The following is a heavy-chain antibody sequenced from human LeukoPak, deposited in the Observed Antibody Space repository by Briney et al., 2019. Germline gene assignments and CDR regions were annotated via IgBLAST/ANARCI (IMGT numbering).Heavy chain of an antibody. CDR3: TRRGYGSGSYP. Sequence: PGGSLRLSCAASGFTFSGSAMHWVRQASGKGLEGVGRIRSKANSYATAYAASVKGRFTISRDDSKNTAYLQMNSLKTEDTAVYYCTRRGYGSGSYPWGQGTLVTVSS. D-gene: IGHD3-10*01. V-gene: IGHV3-73*01. J-gene: IGHJ5*02. CDR2: IRSKANSYAT. CDR1: GFTFSGSA.